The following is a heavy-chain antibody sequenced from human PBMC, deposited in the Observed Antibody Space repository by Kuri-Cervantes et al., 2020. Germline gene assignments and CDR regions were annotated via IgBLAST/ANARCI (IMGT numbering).Heavy chain of an antibody. J-gene: IGHJ6*03. CDR3: AKDKGPYYYYYYMDV. CDR2: ISYDGSNK. CDR1: GFTFSSYW. V-gene: IGHV3-30*18. Sequence: GGSLRLSCAASGFTFSSYWMSWVRQAPGKGLEWVAVISYDGSNKYYADSVKGRFTISRDNSKNTLYLQMNSLRAEDTAVYYCAKDKGPYYYYYYMDVWGKGTTVTVSS.